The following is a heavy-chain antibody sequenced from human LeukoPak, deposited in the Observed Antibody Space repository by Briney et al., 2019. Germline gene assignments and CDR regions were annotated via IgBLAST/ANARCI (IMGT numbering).Heavy chain of an antibody. CDR2: ISANNGEI. CDR1: GFTFTNYG. J-gene: IGHJ4*02. V-gene: IGHV1-18*04. CDR3: ARDPPSGHQVFGSDY. D-gene: IGHD3-3*01. Sequence: GASVMVSCKASGFTFTNYGISWVRQAPGQGLEWMSWISANNGEIRYAQKFQGRVIMTTDTSTTTAYMELTSLRSDDTAVYYCARDPPSGHQVFGSDYWGQGTQVTVSS.